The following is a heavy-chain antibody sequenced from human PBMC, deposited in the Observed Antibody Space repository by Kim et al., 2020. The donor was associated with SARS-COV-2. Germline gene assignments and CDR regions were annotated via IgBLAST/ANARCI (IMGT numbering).Heavy chain of an antibody. D-gene: IGHD2-15*01. V-gene: IGHV3-9*01. CDR1: GFTFDDYA. Sequence: GGSLRLSCAASGFTFDDYAMHWVRQAPGKGLEWVSGISWNSGSIGYADSVKGRFTISRDNAKNSLYLQMNSLRAEDTALYYCAKDSTPNCSGGSCYSYYYYYGMDVWGQGTTVTVSS. CDR3: AKDSTPNCSGGSCYSYYYYYGMDV. CDR2: ISWNSGSI. J-gene: IGHJ6*02.